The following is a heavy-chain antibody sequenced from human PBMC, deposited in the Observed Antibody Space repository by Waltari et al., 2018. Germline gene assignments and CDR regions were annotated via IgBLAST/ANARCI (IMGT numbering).Heavy chain of an antibody. CDR1: GGTFSSYA. Sequence: QVQLVQSGSEVKKPGSSVKVSCKASGGTFSSYAISWVRQAPGQGLEWMGGIIPILVTANYAQKFKGRVTMTADESTSTAYMELSSLRSEDTAVYYCARGSGSLPFDYWGQGTLVTVSS. CDR2: IIPILVTA. D-gene: IGHD1-26*01. J-gene: IGHJ4*02. CDR3: ARGSGSLPFDY. V-gene: IGHV1-69*13.